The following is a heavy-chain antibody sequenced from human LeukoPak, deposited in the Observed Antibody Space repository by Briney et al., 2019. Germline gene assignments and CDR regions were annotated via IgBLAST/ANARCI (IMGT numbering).Heavy chain of an antibody. CDR1: GFTFSSYA. J-gene: IGHJ4*02. Sequence: GGSLRLSCAASGFTFSSYAMSWVRQAPGKGLEWVSAISGSGDSTYYADSVKGRFTTSRDNSKNTLYLQMNSLRAEDTAVYYCAKDGSWWFYYFDYWGQGTLVTVSS. CDR2: ISGSGDST. D-gene: IGHD2-15*01. CDR3: AKDGSWWFYYFDY. V-gene: IGHV3-23*01.